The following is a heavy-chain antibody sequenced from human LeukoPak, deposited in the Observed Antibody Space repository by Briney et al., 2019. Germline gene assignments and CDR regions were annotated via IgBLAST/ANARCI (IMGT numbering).Heavy chain of an antibody. Sequence: GESLKISCKGSGYTFTNYWIGWVRQMPGKGLEWMGIIYPGDSETRYSPSFQGQVTISADKSIYTAYLQWNSLKASDTAMYYCVRQRNWNYDYWGQGTLVTVSS. CDR2: IYPGDSET. CDR3: VRQRNWNYDY. J-gene: IGHJ4*02. D-gene: IGHD1-1*01. CDR1: GYTFTNYW. V-gene: IGHV5-51*01.